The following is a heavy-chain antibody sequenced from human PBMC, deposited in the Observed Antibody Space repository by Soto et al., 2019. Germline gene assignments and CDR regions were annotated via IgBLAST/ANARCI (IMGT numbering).Heavy chain of an antibody. J-gene: IGHJ4*02. CDR1: GYTFSSYG. CDR2: IRVSDGLI. Sequence: ASVKVSSKTSGYTFSSYGISWVRQAPGQGLEWVGWIRVSDGLIKYAERMEGRVTVTTDSSTSTAHMELRSLRPDDTAVYYCARDANYEPDYWGQGTLVTVSS. CDR3: ARDANYEPDY. V-gene: IGHV1-18*01. D-gene: IGHD1-7*01.